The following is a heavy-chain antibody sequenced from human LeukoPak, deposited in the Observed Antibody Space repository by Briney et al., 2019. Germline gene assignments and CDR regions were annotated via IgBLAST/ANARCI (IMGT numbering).Heavy chain of an antibody. J-gene: IGHJ4*02. V-gene: IGHV1-2*02. D-gene: IGHD2-15*01. CDR3: AREGYCSGSNCYSLLE. Sequence: ASVKVSCKASGYTFNYYYLYWVRQAPEQGLECLGWINPNSGGTHYAQKFQGRVTMTRDTSITTAYMELRRLTSDDTAIYYCAREGYCSGSNCYSLLEWGQGTLVTVSS. CDR2: INPNSGGT. CDR1: GYTFNYYY.